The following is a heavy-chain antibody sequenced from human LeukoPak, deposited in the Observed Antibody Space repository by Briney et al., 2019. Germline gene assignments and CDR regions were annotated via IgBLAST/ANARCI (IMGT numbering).Heavy chain of an antibody. D-gene: IGHD3/OR15-3a*01. V-gene: IGHV3-30*02. J-gene: IGHJ4*02. CDR1: GFTFSSYG. Sequence: PGGSLRLSCAASGFTFSSYGMHWVRQAPGKGLEWVAFIRYDGSNKYYADPVKGRFTISRDNSKNTLYLQMNSLRAEDTAVYYCARNYVTFGTGSDYWGQGTLVTVSS. CDR3: ARNYVTFGTGSDY. CDR2: IRYDGSNK.